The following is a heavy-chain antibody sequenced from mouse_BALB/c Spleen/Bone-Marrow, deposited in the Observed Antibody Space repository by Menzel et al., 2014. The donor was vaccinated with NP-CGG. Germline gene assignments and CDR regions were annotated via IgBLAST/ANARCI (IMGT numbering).Heavy chain of an antibody. D-gene: IGHD2-14*01. CDR3: ASYRYAWYFDV. Sequence: EVKLQESGAELVKPGASVKLSCTASGFNIKDTYMHWVKRRPEQGLEWIGRIDPANGNTKYDPKFQGKATITADTSSNTAYLQLSSLTSEDTAVYYCASYRYAWYFDVWGAETTVTVSS. CDR2: IDPANGNT. CDR1: GFNIKDTY. J-gene: IGHJ1*01. V-gene: IGHV14-3*02.